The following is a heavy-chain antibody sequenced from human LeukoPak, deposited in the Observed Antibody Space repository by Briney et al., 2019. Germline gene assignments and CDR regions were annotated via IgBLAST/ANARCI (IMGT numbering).Heavy chain of an antibody. V-gene: IGHV4-38-2*02. Sequence: PSETLSLTCTVSGYSISSGCYWGWIRQPPGKGLEWIGSIYHSGSTYYNPSLKSRVTISVDTSKNQFSLKLSSVTAADTAVYYCARGVPSGYDRRGYYYYYMDVWGKGTTVTVSS. J-gene: IGHJ6*03. D-gene: IGHD5-12*01. CDR1: GYSISSGCY. CDR3: ARGVPSGYDRRGYYYYYMDV. CDR2: IYHSGST.